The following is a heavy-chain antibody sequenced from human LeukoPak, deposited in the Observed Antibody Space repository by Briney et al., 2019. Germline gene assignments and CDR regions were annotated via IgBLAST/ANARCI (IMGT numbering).Heavy chain of an antibody. CDR2: INWNGGST. J-gene: IGHJ4*02. V-gene: IGHV3-20*04. Sequence: GGSLRLSCAASGFTFDDYGMSWVRQAPGKGLEWVSGINWNGGSTDYADSVKGRFTISRDNAKNTLYLQMNSLRAEDTAVYYCARSNVEMATIDYWGQGTLVTVSS. D-gene: IGHD5-24*01. CDR3: ARSNVEMATIDY. CDR1: GFTFDDYG.